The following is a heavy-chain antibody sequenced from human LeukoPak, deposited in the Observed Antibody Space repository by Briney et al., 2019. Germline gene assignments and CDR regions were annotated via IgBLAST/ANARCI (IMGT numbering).Heavy chain of an antibody. V-gene: IGHV3-23*01. D-gene: IGHD3-3*01. CDR3: AKGYYDFWSGYYTYAAFDI. CDR2: ISGSGGST. Sequence: PGGSLRLPCAASGFTFSSYAMSWVRQAPGKGLEWVSAISGSGGSTYYADSVKGRFTISRDNSKNTLYLQMNSLRAEDTAVYYCAKGYYDFWSGYYTYAAFDIWGQGTMVTVSS. CDR1: GFTFSSYA. J-gene: IGHJ3*02.